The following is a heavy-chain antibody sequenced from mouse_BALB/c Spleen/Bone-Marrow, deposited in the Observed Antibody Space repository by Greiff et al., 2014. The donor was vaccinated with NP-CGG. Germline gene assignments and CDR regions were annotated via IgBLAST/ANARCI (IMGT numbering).Heavy chain of an antibody. J-gene: IGHJ4*01. CDR3: ARLLLPFYALDY. CDR2: INPSNGRT. V-gene: IGHV1S81*02. CDR1: GYTFTSYW. Sequence: VQLQQSGAELVKPGASVKLSCKASGYTFTSYWIHWVKQRPGQGLEWIGEINPSNGRTNYNEKFKSKATLTVDKSSSTAYMQLSSLTSEDSAVYYCARLLLPFYALDYWGQGTSVTVSS. D-gene: IGHD2-3*01.